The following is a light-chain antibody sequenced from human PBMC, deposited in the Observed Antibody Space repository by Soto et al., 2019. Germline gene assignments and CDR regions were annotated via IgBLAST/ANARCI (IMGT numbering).Light chain of an antibody. CDR1: SSDVGGYNY. CDR2: EVS. Sequence: QSALTPRASVSGSPGQSITISCTGTSSDVGGYNYVSWYQHHPGKAPKLMIYEVSNRPSGVSNRFSGSKSGNTASLTISGLQAEDDADYYCSSYTGSSTPVFGVGTKLTVL. V-gene: IGLV2-14*01. J-gene: IGLJ3*02. CDR3: SSYTGSSTPV.